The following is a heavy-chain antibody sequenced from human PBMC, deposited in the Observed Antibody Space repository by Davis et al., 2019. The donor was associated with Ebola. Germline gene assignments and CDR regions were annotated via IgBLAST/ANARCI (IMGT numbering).Heavy chain of an antibody. D-gene: IGHD6-6*01. V-gene: IGHV4-39*01. J-gene: IGHJ6*04. CDR2: IYYSGST. CDR1: GGSISSSTYY. CDR3: ARMPQSTADYGVDV. Sequence: MPSETLSLTCTVSGGSISSSTYYWGWIRQPPGKGLEWIGSIYYSGSTYYNPSLKSRVTISVDTSKNQFSLKLSSVTAADTAVYYCARMPQSTADYGVDVWGKGTTVTVSS.